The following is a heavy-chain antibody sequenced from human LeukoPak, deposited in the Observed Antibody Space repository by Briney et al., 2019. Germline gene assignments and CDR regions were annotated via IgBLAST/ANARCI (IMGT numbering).Heavy chain of an antibody. Sequence: ASVKVSCKASGNTFTGYYIHWVRQAPGQGLDGMGWINPNSGGTNYAQKFQGRVTMTRDTSISTAYMELSRLRSDDTAVYYCARVSDSSDYYDSFDIWGQGTMVTVSS. CDR3: ARVSDSSDYYDSFDI. J-gene: IGHJ3*02. D-gene: IGHD3-22*01. CDR2: INPNSGGT. V-gene: IGHV1-2*02. CDR1: GNTFTGYY.